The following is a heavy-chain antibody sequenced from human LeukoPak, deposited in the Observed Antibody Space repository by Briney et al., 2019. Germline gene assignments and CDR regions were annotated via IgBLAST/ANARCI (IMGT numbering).Heavy chain of an antibody. CDR2: VSYDGVNN. V-gene: IGHV3-30*18. CDR3: AKDHSSGYSYFDY. D-gene: IGHD3-22*01. CDR1: GFTFSNYG. Sequence: GGSLRLSCAASGFTFSNYGMNWVRQAPGKGLEWVAVVSYDGVNNYYADSVKGRFTIYRDNSKHTLYLQMNSLRAEDTAVYYCAKDHSSGYSYFDYWGQGTLVTVSS. J-gene: IGHJ4*02.